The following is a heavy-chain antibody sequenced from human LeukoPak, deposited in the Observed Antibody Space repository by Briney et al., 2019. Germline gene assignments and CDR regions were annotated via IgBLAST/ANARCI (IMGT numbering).Heavy chain of an antibody. CDR1: GYSFTSYW. Sequence: GESLKISCKDYGYSFTSYWIGWVRQTPGKGLEWMGIIYPGDSDTRYSPSLQGQVTISADKSISTAYLQWSSLKASDTAMYYCARWDNVYYDSSGYGDGFDIWGQGTMVTVSS. J-gene: IGHJ3*02. CDR2: IYPGDSDT. CDR3: ARWDNVYYDSSGYGDGFDI. D-gene: IGHD3-22*01. V-gene: IGHV5-51*01.